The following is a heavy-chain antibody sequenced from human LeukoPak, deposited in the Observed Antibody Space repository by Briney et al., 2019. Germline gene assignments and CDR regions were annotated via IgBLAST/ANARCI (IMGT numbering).Heavy chain of an antibody. CDR2: IYTSGST. CDR1: GGSISSYS. D-gene: IGHD5-24*01. J-gene: IGHJ5*02. CDR3: ARGSGGDGYNLYNWFDP. V-gene: IGHV4-4*07. Sequence: SETLSLTCTVSGGSISSYSWSWIRQPAGKGLEWIGRIYTSGSTNYNPSLKSRVTMSVDTSKNQISLKLSSVTAADTAVYYCARGSGGDGYNLYNWFDPWGQGTLVTVSS.